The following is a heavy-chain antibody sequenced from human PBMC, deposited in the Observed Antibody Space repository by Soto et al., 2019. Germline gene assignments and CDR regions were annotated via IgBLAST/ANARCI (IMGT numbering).Heavy chain of an antibody. D-gene: IGHD3-10*01. CDR1: GGYIGSYY. CDR3: ARESAGSGRNNWFDP. Sequence: QVQLEVSGPGLVKPSETLSLTCSVSGGYIGSYYWSWVRQAPEKGLEWIGFGHFSGDSRYNLSLKSRATISVDTSRNRLSLRLSSVTSADTAVYYCARESAGSGRNNWFDPWGQGLLVTVSS. J-gene: IGHJ5*02. CDR2: GHFSGDS. V-gene: IGHV4-4*08.